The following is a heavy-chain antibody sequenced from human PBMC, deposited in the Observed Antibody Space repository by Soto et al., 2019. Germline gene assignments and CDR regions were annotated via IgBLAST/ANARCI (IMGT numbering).Heavy chain of an antibody. CDR3: ARDADTTGHYSHFDL. V-gene: IGHV3-33*08. CDR1: GFTFSDYG. D-gene: IGHD3-9*01. Sequence: QVQLVESGGGVVQPGGSLRLSCAASGFTFSDYGFHWVRQAPGKGLEWVAVMHTGGNEKYYVVSVKGRFTVSRDDSRNMVYLEMSGLSAEDTAEYFCARDADTTGHYSHFDLWGRGALVAVS. CDR2: MHTGGNEK. J-gene: IGHJ4*02.